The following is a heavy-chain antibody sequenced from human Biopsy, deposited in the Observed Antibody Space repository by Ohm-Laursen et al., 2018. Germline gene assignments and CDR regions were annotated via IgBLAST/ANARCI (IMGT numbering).Heavy chain of an antibody. D-gene: IGHD3-10*01. CDR3: ARAPPLIRGVVESWFDP. V-gene: IGHV4-4*07. CDR2: IYITGET. CDR1: GGYISHYY. Sequence: ETLSLTCSVSGGYISHYYWTWIRQPAGQGLEWIGRIYITGETDYNPSLKSRVTMSVDSSKKQLSLKLKSVTAADTAIYYCARAPPLIRGVVESWFDPWGQGILVTVSS. J-gene: IGHJ5*02.